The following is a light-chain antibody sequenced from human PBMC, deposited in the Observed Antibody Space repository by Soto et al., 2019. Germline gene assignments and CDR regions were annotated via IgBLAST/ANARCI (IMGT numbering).Light chain of an antibody. J-gene: IGKJ1*01. CDR1: QSVSSY. CDR3: QQRSNWPWT. Sequence: EIVLTQSPATLSLSPGERATLSCRASQSVSSYLAWNQQKPGQAPRLLIYDASNRATGIPARFSGSGSGTAPTLTISSLEPEDFAVYYCQQRSNWPWTFGKGTKV. V-gene: IGKV3-11*01. CDR2: DAS.